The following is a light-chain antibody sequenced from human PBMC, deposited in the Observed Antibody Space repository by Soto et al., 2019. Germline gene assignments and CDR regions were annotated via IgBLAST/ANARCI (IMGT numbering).Light chain of an antibody. Sequence: DIQMPQSPSSLSASVGDRVTITCQASHDITSYLNWYQHKPGKAPKLLIYDASILEAGVPSRFRGSGSGTDFTVSISRLQPEDVATYYGQKCDQLHIFGLGTTVDFK. CDR3: QKCDQLHI. CDR1: HDITSY. J-gene: IGKJ3*01. CDR2: DAS. V-gene: IGKV1-33*01.